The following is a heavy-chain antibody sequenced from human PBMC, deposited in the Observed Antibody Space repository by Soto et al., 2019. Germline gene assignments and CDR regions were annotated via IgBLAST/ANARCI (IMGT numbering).Heavy chain of an antibody. CDR2: IYFSGIT. CDR3: VRQLYGACRYCFDN. Sequence: SETLSLTCSVSNGSVSSPLSYWGWIRQPPGKRPEWIGVIYFSGITSYNPSLKSRVTISVDTSRNQYSLELSSVTAADTAVYYCVRQLYGACRYCFDNWGQGTPVTVSS. J-gene: IGHJ4*02. V-gene: IGHV4-39*01. D-gene: IGHD4-17*01. CDR1: NGSVSSPLSY.